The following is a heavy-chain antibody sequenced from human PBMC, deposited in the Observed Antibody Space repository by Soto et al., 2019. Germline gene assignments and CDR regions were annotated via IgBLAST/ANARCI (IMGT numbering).Heavy chain of an antibody. Sequence: LRLSCAASGFTFSSYSMNWVRQAPGKGLEWVSYISSSSSTIYYADSVKGRFTISRDNAKNSLYLQMNSLRDEDTAVYYCARDEIAGGIFYYYYDMDVWGQGTTVTVSS. CDR1: GFTFSSYS. CDR3: ARDEIAGGIFYYYYDMDV. CDR2: ISSSSSTI. D-gene: IGHD6-13*01. J-gene: IGHJ6*02. V-gene: IGHV3-48*02.